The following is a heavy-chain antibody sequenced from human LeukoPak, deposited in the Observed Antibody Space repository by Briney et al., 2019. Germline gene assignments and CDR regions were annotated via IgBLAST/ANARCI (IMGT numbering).Heavy chain of an antibody. Sequence: PSGALSLTCTVSGGSISSYYWSWIRQPPGKGLEWIGYIYYSGSPSYNPSLKSRVTISVDTSKNQFSLKLSSVTAADTAVYYCARVRMPPPQIDYWGQGILVTVSS. J-gene: IGHJ4*02. CDR2: IYYSGSP. CDR1: GGSISSYY. V-gene: IGHV4-59*01. CDR3: ARVRMPPPQIDY. D-gene: IGHD1-14*01.